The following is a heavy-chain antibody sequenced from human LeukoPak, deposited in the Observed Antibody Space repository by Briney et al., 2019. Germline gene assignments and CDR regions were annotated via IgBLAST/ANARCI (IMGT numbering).Heavy chain of an antibody. CDR2: IKQDGSEK. D-gene: IGHD5-12*01. V-gene: IGHV3-7*01. CDR1: GFTFSSYW. Sequence: GGSLRLSCAASGFTFSSYWMSWVRQAPGKGLEWVANIKQDGSEKYYVDSVKGRFTISRDNAKNSLYLQMNSLRAEGTAVYYCARGGVKVALDYWGQGTLVTVSS. CDR3: ARGGVKVALDY. J-gene: IGHJ4*02.